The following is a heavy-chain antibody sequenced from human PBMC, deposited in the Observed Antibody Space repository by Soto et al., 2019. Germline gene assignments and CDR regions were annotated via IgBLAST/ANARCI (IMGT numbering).Heavy chain of an antibody. Sequence: GESLKISCKGSGYSFINFWIGWVRQMPGKGLEWVGIIYPGDSDTTYSPSFQGQVTISADKSISTAYLQWSSLKASDTAMYYCARRVAVSGAPFFDYWGQGTLVTVSS. J-gene: IGHJ4*02. D-gene: IGHD6-19*01. CDR3: ARRVAVSGAPFFDY. V-gene: IGHV5-51*01. CDR1: GYSFINFW. CDR2: IYPGDSDT.